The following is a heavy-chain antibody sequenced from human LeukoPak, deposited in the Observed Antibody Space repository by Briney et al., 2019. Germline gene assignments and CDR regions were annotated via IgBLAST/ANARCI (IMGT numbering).Heavy chain of an antibody. CDR1: GFTFSSYG. J-gene: IGHJ4*02. D-gene: IGHD1-26*01. V-gene: IGHV3-33*01. Sequence: GRSLRLSCAASGFTFSSYGMHWVRQAPGKGLEWMAVIWYDGSNKYYADSVKGRFTISRDNSKNTLYLQMNSLRAEDTAVYYCARGFLPGRWEPTTFDYWGQGTLVTVSS. CDR2: IWYDGSNK. CDR3: ARGFLPGRWEPTTFDY.